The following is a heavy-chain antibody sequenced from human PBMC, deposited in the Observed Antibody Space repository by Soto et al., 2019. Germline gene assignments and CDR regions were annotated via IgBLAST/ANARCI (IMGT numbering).Heavy chain of an antibody. V-gene: IGHV4-59*01. Sequence: PSETLSLTCTVSGGSISNYYWSWIRQLPGKGLEWIGFLFYSGSTNYNPSLKSRVTISVDTSKNQLSLKLTSVTTADTAVYFCARDEGSSPLAYWGQGTLVTVSS. D-gene: IGHD1-26*01. J-gene: IGHJ4*02. CDR2: LFYSGST. CDR1: GGSISNYY. CDR3: ARDEGSSPLAY.